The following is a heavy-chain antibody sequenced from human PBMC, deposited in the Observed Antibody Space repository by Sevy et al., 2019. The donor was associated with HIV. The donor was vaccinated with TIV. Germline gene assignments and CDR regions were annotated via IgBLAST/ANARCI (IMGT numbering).Heavy chain of an antibody. Sequence: ASVKVSCRTFGGTFRSYIIAWMRQAPGQGLEWMGGIITSAGKVNYAQKFRGRVTITADDSTSTTYMEMSSLRSEDTAIYYCSRVYSCGGACYYFDYWGQGTLATVSS. V-gene: IGHV1-69*13. CDR1: GGTFRSYI. CDR3: SRVYSCGGACYYFDY. CDR2: IITSAGKV. J-gene: IGHJ4*02. D-gene: IGHD2-21*02.